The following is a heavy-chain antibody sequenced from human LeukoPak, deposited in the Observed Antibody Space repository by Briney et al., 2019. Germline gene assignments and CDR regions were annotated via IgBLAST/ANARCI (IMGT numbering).Heavy chain of an antibody. J-gene: IGHJ6*02. D-gene: IGHD2-15*01. CDR2: ISWNSGSI. V-gene: IGHV3-9*01. Sequence: PGGSLRLSCAASGFTFDDYAMHWVRQAPGKGLEWVSGISWNSGSIVYADSVKGRFTISRDNAKNSLYLQMNSLRAEDTALYYCAKDKGCSGGSCYASGRLRYYGMDVWGQGTTVTVSS. CDR3: AKDKGCSGGSCYASGRLRYYGMDV. CDR1: GFTFDDYA.